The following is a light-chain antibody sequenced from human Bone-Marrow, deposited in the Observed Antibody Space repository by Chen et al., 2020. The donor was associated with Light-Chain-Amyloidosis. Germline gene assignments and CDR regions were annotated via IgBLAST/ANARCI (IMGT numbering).Light chain of an antibody. Sequence: QSALTKPASVSGSPGQSITISCTGTSSDVGAYNYVSWYQQHPGKAPKLMIYDVSNRPSGVPSRFSGSKSGNTASLTISGLQAEDEADYHCRAYISSSTLVVFGGGTKLTVL. V-gene: IGLV2-14*01. CDR1: SSDVGAYNY. CDR2: DVS. J-gene: IGLJ2*01. CDR3: RAYISSSTLVV.